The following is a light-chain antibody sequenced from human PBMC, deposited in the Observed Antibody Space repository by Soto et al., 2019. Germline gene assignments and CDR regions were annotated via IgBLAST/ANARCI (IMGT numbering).Light chain of an antibody. Sequence: DIQMTQSPSTLYASVGDRVTITCRASQSISSWLAWYQQKPGKAPKLLIYKASSLESGVPSRFSGSGSGTEFTLTISSLQPDDFAAYYCQQYNSYSYTFGQGTKVDIK. J-gene: IGKJ2*01. V-gene: IGKV1-5*03. CDR3: QQYNSYSYT. CDR1: QSISSW. CDR2: KAS.